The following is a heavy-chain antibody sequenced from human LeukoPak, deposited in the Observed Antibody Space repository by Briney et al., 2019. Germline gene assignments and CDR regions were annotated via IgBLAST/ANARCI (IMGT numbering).Heavy chain of an antibody. V-gene: IGHV3-30-3*01. Sequence: GGSLRLSCAASAFTFSSYAMHWVRQAPGKGLEWVAVISYDGSNKYYADSVKGRFTISRDNSKNTLYLQMNSLRAEDTAVYYCARSGIQSGYCSSISCYTGYWGQGTLVTVSS. D-gene: IGHD2-2*02. CDR2: ISYDGSNK. J-gene: IGHJ4*02. CDR1: AFTFSSYA. CDR3: ARSGIQSGYCSSISCYTGY.